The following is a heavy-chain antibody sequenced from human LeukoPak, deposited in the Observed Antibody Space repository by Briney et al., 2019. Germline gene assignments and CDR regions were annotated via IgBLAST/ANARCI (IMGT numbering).Heavy chain of an antibody. CDR2: FSGTGEIT. D-gene: IGHD3-10*02. CDR3: ARDSSQFMFNWFDP. V-gene: IGHV3-23*01. J-gene: IGHJ5*02. Sequence: PGGSLRLSCAASGFTFSSYSMSWVRQAPGKGLEWVSTFSGTGEITYYADSVKGRFTISRDNSKNTLYLQMTSLRAEDTAVYYCARDSSQFMFNWFDPWGQGTLVTVSS. CDR1: GFTFSSYS.